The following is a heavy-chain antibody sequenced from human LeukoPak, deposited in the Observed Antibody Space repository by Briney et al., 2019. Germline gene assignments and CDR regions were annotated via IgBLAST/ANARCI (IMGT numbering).Heavy chain of an antibody. CDR1: GFTVSSNY. V-gene: IGHV4-31*02. J-gene: IGHJ4*02. Sequence: LRLSCAASGFTVSSNYMSWVRQHPGKGLEWIGYIYYSGSTYYNPSLKSRVTISVDTSKNQFSLKLSSVTAADTAVYYCARAKGTIDWWGQGTLVTVSS. D-gene: IGHD3-9*01. CDR2: IYYSGST. CDR3: ARAKGTIDW.